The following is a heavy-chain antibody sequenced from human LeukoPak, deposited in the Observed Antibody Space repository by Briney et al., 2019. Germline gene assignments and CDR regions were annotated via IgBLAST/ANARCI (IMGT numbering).Heavy chain of an antibody. CDR2: INHSGST. D-gene: IGHD1-26*01. V-gene: IGHV4-34*01. J-gene: IGHJ4*02. CDR1: GGSFSGYY. CDR3: ARYSGSYLFDY. Sequence: SETLSLTCAVYGGSFSGYYWSWIRQPPGKGLEWIGEINHSGSTNYNPSLKSRVTISVDTSKNQFSLKLSSVTAADTAVYYCARYSGSYLFDYWGQGTLVTVSS.